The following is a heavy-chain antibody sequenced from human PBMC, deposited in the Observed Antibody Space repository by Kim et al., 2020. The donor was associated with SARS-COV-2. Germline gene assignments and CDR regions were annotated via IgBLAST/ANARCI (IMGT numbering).Heavy chain of an antibody. V-gene: IGHV3-30*07. J-gene: IGHJ4*02. D-gene: IGHD3-10*01. CDR3: AKGMVRGVTPPSDY. Sequence: ADSGKGRFTISRDNSKNTLYLQMNSLRAEDTAVYYCAKGMVRGVTPPSDYWGQGTLVTVSS.